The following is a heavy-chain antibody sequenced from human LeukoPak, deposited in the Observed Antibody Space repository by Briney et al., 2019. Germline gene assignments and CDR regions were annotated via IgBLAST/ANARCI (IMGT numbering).Heavy chain of an antibody. CDR2: ISGPGSPT. CDR1: GFTFSGYA. CDR3: AKGTLTETHVVSWDPVDS. J-gene: IGHJ4*02. V-gene: IGHV3-23*01. D-gene: IGHD6-13*01. Sequence: GGSLRLSCAASGFTFSGYAMNWVRQTPGKGLEWVSTISGPGSPTHYADSVKSRFTISRDNSQSTLYLQMNSLSAADTALYYCAKGTLTETHVVSWDPVDSWGQGTLVTVSS.